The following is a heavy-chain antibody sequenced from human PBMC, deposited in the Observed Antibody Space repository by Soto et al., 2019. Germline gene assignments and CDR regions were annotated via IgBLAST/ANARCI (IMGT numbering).Heavy chain of an antibody. CDR3: ARPYLEYSSSHDAFDI. V-gene: IGHV1-69*02. J-gene: IGHJ3*02. CDR2: IIPILGIA. Sequence: GASVKVSCKASGGTFSSYTISWVRQAPGQGLEWMGRIIPILGIANYAQKFQGRVTITADKSTSTAYMELSSLRSEDTAVYYCARPYLEYSSSHDAFDIWGHGTMVTVSS. CDR1: GGTFSSYT. D-gene: IGHD6-6*01.